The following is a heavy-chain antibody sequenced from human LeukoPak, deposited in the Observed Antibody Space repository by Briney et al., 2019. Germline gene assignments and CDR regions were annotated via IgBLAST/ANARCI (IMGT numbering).Heavy chain of an antibody. CDR2: INHSGST. V-gene: IGHV4-34*01. J-gene: IGHJ4*02. CDR3: ARRPSRGYYGSGSIDY. CDR1: GGSFSGYY. Sequence: PSETLSLTCAVYGGSFSGYYWSWIRQPPGKGLEWIGEINHSGSTNYNPSLKSRVTISVDTSKNQFSLKLSSVTAADTAVYYCARRPSRGYYGSGSIDYWGQGTLVTVSS. D-gene: IGHD3-10*01.